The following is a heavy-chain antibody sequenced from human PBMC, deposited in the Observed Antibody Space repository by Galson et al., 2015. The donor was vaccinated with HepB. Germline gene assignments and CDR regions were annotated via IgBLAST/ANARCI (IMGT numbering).Heavy chain of an antibody. D-gene: IGHD2-15*01. V-gene: IGHV4-34*01. Sequence: LSLTCAVYGGSFSGYYWSWIRQPPGKGLEWIGEINHSGSTNYNPSLKSRVTISVDTSKNQFSLKLSSVTAADTAVYYCARGGCSGGSCYSHLPDYWGQGTLVTVSS. CDR2: INHSGST. CDR3: ARGGCSGGSCYSHLPDY. J-gene: IGHJ4*02. CDR1: GGSFSGYY.